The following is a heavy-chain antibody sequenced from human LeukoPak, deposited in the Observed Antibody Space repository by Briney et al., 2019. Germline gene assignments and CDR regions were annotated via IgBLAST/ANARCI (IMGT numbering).Heavy chain of an antibody. CDR1: GFTFSDYA. V-gene: IGHV3-30-3*01. Sequence: GGSLRLSCAASGFTFSDYAMHWVRQASGKGLEWVAVISKDGSDKYYPGSVRGRFTISRDNSKNTIYLQMDSLRAEDTAIYYCARDYWWNYDYWGQGTLVTVSS. CDR3: ARDYWWNYDY. J-gene: IGHJ4*02. D-gene: IGHD1-7*01. CDR2: ISKDGSDK.